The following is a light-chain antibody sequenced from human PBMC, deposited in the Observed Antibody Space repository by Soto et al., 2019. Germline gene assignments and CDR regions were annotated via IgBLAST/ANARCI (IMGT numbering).Light chain of an antibody. CDR3: QQYGSSGT. CDR2: GAS. V-gene: IGKV3-20*01. CDR1: QSVSSSY. Sequence: EIVLTESPCTLSLSPGERATLCWLASQSVSSSYLAWYQRKPGQAPRLLIYGASSRATGIPDRFSGSGSGTDFTLTISRLEPEDFAVYYCQQYGSSGTFGQGTKVDI. J-gene: IGKJ1*01.